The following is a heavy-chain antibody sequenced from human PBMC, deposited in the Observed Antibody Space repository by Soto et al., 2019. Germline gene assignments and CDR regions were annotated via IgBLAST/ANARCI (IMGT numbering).Heavy chain of an antibody. CDR2: IYYSGST. J-gene: IGHJ5*02. D-gene: IGHD2-21*02. Sequence: PSETLSLTCTVSGGSISSSSYYWGWIRQPPGKGLEWIGSIYYSGSTYYNPSLKSRVTISVDTSKNQFSLKLSSVTAADTAVYYCARSSGGDCYSLVAGFDPWGQGTLDTVSP. CDR1: GGSISSSSYY. V-gene: IGHV4-39*01. CDR3: ARSSGGDCYSLVAGFDP.